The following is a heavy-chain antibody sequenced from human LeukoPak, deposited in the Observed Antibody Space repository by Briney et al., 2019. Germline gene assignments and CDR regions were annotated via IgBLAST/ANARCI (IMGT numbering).Heavy chain of an antibody. Sequence: ASVKVSCKASGYTFSSYGISWVRQAPGQGLEWMGWISAYNGNTNYAQKFQGRVTMTTDTSTSTAYMELRSLRSDETAVYYCARDDLDSSSWYFGTFDYWGQGTLVTVSS. CDR1: GYTFSSYG. V-gene: IGHV1-18*01. D-gene: IGHD6-13*01. CDR3: ARDDLDSSSWYFGTFDY. J-gene: IGHJ4*02. CDR2: ISAYNGNT.